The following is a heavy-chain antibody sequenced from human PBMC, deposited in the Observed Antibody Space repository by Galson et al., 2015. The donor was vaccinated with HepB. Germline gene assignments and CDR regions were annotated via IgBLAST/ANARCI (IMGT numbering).Heavy chain of an antibody. V-gene: IGHV3-9*01. Sequence: SLRLSCAASGFTFDEYGMHWVRQAPGKGLEWVSGISWSSGSIGYADSVKGRFTISRDNAKNSLYLQMNSLRTEDTALYYCAKDIWPKSLLASIDYWGQGTLVTVSS. D-gene: IGHD3-10*01. CDR3: AKDIWPKSLLASIDY. J-gene: IGHJ4*02. CDR1: GFTFDEYG. CDR2: ISWSSGSI.